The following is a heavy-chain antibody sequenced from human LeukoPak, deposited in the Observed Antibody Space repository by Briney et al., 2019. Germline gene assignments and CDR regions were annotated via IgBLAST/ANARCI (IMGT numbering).Heavy chain of an antibody. V-gene: IGHV1-18*01. D-gene: IGHD3-22*01. J-gene: IGHJ4*02. Sequence: ASVKVSCKASGYTFTSYGISWVRQAPGQGLEWMGWISAYNGNTNYAQKLQGRVTMTTDTSTSTAYMELRSLRSDDTAVYYCARDLDPSITIIVVVITEFDYWGQGTLVTVSS. CDR2: ISAYNGNT. CDR1: GYTFTSYG. CDR3: ARDLDPSITIIVVVITEFDY.